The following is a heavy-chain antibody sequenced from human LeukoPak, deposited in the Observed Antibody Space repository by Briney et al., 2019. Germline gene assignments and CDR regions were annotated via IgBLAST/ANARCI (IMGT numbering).Heavy chain of an antibody. CDR2: ISYDGSNK. Sequence: GGSLRISCAASGFTFSSYAMHWVRQAPGKGLEWVAVISYDGSNKYYADSVKGRFTISRDNSKNTLYLQMNSLRADDTAVYYCAKDLMYYFDYWGQGTLVTVSS. CDR1: GFTFSSYA. J-gene: IGHJ4*02. V-gene: IGHV3-30*04. CDR3: AKDLMYYFDY.